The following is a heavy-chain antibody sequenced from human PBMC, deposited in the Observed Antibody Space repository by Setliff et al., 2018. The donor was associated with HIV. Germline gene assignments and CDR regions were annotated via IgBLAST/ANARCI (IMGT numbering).Heavy chain of an antibody. J-gene: IGHJ3*02. CDR1: GASISSFY. D-gene: IGHD5-18*01. V-gene: IGHV4-59*08. Sequence: SETLSLTCTVSGASISSFYWSWIRQPPGKGLDWIGYIYYSGSTNYNPSLKSRVTMSVDTSKNQFSLKLSSVTAADTAVYYCARPRYTYGTPPAFDIWGRGTVVTVSS. CDR3: ARPRYTYGTPPAFDI. CDR2: IYYSGST.